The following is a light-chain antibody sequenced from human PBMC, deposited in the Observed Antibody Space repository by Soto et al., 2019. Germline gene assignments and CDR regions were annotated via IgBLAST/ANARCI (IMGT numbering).Light chain of an antibody. CDR1: QSVSTN. CDR2: GAS. J-gene: IGKJ2*01. Sequence: EIVMTQSPATLSVSPGERATLSCRASQSVSTNLAWYQQKPGQAPRLLMYGASTRATGIPARFSGSGSGTELTLTISSLQSEDFAVYYCQQYHNWTPYTFGQGTKLEIK. CDR3: QQYHNWTPYT. V-gene: IGKV3-15*01.